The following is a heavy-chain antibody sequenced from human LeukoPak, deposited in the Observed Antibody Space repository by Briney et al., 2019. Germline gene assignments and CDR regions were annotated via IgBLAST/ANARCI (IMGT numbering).Heavy chain of an antibody. J-gene: IGHJ6*02. CDR1: GFTFSNYK. V-gene: IGHV3-21*01. Sequence: PGGSLRLSCSASGFTFSNYKMNWVRQAPGKGLEWVSSISSSSSYKYYADSVKGRFTISRDNAKNSLFLQMNSLRAEDTAVYYYARERLVVVGDSYYYYGMDVWGQGTTVTVSS. CDR2: ISSSSSYK. CDR3: ARERLVVVGDSYYYYGMDV. D-gene: IGHD2-2*01.